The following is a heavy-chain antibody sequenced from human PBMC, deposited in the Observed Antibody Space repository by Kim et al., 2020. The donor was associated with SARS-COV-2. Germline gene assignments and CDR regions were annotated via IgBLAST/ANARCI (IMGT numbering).Heavy chain of an antibody. CDR1: GYTFTGYY. Sequence: ASVKVSCKASGYTFTGYYMHWVRQAPGQGLEWMGWINPNSGGTNYAQKFQGRVTMTRDTSISTAYMELSRLRSDDTAVYYCAREDIVVVVAVPYNWFDPWGQGTLVTVSS. D-gene: IGHD2-15*01. CDR3: AREDIVVVVAVPYNWFDP. CDR2: INPNSGGT. V-gene: IGHV1-2*02. J-gene: IGHJ5*02.